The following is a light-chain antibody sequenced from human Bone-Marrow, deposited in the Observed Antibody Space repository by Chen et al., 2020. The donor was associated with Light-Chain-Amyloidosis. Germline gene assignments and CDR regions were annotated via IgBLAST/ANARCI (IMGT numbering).Light chain of an antibody. Sequence: SYVLTQPSSVPVAPGQTATIACGGNNIGSTSVHWYQQTPGQAPLLVVYDESARPSGIPERLSGSNSGNTATLTISRVEAGDEADYYCQVWDRSSDRPVFGGGTKLTVL. CDR3: QVWDRSSDRPV. V-gene: IGLV3-21*02. CDR1: NIGSTS. CDR2: DES. J-gene: IGLJ3*02.